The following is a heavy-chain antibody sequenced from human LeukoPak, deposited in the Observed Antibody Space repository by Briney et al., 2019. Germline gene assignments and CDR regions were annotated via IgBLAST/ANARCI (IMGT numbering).Heavy chain of an antibody. J-gene: IGHJ6*03. CDR3: AREYYYYYYMDV. CDR1: GGSISSSSYY. CDR2: IYYSGST. Sequence: SETLSLTCTVSGGSISSSSYYRGWIRQPPGKGLEWIGSIYYSGSTYYNPSLKSRVTISVDTSKNQFSLKLSSVTDADTAVYYCAREYYYYYYMDVWGKGTTVTVSS. V-gene: IGHV4-39*07.